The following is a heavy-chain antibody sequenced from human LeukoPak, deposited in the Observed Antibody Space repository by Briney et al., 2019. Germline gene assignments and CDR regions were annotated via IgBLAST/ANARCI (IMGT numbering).Heavy chain of an antibody. CDR3: ARAPYSSSSPFDY. CDR1: GYTFTSYD. CDR2: MNPNSGNT. D-gene: IGHD6-6*01. Sequence: SVKVSCKASGYTFTSYDINWVRQATGQGLEWMGWMNPNSGNTGYAQKFQGRVTMTRNTSISTAYMELGSLRSEDTAVYYCARAPYSSSSPFDYWGQGSLVTVSS. V-gene: IGHV1-8*01. J-gene: IGHJ4*02.